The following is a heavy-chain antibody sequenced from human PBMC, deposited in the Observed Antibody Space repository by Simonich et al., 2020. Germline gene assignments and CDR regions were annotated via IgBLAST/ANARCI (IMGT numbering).Heavy chain of an antibody. CDR2: LSGSGGST. D-gene: IGHD1-7*01. CDR3: AKRSGVSITGTFDY. J-gene: IGHJ4*02. Sequence: EVQLLESGGGLVQPGGSLRLSCAASGFTFSSYAMIWGRQAPGKGREWGSALSGSGGSTYYADSVKGRFTISRDNAKNTLYLQMNSLRAEDTAVYYCAKRSGVSITGTFDYWGQGTLVTVSS. V-gene: IGHV3-23*01. CDR1: GFTFSSYA.